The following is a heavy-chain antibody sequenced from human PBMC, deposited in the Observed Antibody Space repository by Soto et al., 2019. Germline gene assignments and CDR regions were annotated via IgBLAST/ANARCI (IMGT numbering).Heavy chain of an antibody. J-gene: IGHJ4*02. CDR3: ARDQNGSGNYYTRYFDY. CDR2: IYYSGNT. CDR1: GGSISSSAHY. V-gene: IGHV4-39*02. D-gene: IGHD3-10*01. Sequence: PSETLSLTCTISGGSISSSAHYWGWIRQPPGKGLEWIGSIYYSGNTYYNPSLQSRVTISADTSKNQFSLRLSSVTAADTAVYYCARDQNGSGNYYTRYFDYSGQGTLVTVSS.